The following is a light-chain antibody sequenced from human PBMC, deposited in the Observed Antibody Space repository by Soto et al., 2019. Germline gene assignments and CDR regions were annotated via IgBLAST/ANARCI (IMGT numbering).Light chain of an antibody. CDR2: DVN. J-gene: IGLJ1*01. CDR3: SSYAGSSNV. CDR1: SGDVGGYDF. V-gene: IGLV2-11*01. Sequence: QSVLTQPRSVSGSPGQSVTISCTGTSGDVGGYDFVSWYQQHPGKAPKLMISDVNKRPSGVPDRFSGSKSGNTASLTVSGLQAEDEADYYCSSYAGSSNVFGTGTKVTVL.